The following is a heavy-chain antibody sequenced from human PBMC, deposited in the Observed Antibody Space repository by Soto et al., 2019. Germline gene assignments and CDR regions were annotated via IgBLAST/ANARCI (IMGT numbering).Heavy chain of an antibody. V-gene: IGHV1-8*01. CDR3: ARGPLAARPNFYYYYYYMDV. Sequence: GASVKVSCKASGYTFTSYDINWVRQATGQGLEWMGWMNPNSGNTGYAQKFQGRVTMTRNTSISTAYMELSSLRSEDTAVYYCARGPLAARPNFYYYYYYMDVWGKGTTVTVSS. CDR1: GYTFTSYD. CDR2: MNPNSGNT. D-gene: IGHD6-6*01. J-gene: IGHJ6*03.